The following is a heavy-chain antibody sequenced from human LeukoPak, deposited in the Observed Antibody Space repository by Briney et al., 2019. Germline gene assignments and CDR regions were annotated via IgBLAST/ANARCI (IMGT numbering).Heavy chain of an antibody. J-gene: IGHJ4*02. D-gene: IGHD2-2*01. CDR1: GGTFSSYA. CDR2: IIPIFGTA. V-gene: IGHV1-69*13. Sequence: ASVTVSCKASGGTFSSYANNWVRQAPGQGLEWMGGIIPIFGTANYAQKFQGRVTITADESTSTAYMELSSLRSEDTAVYYCARDYSPYCSSTSCPYFWGQGTLVTVSS. CDR3: ARDYSPYCSSTSCPYF.